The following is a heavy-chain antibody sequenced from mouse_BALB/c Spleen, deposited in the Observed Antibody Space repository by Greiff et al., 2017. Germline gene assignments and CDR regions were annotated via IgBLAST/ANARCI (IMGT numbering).Heavy chain of an antibody. J-gene: IGHJ4*01. CDR1: GYTFTSYV. V-gene: IGHV1-14*01. CDR3: NAGGGLRRGYYYAMDY. Sequence: VQLKQSGPELVKPGASVKMSCKASGYTFTSYVMHWVKQKPGQGLEWIGYINPYNDGTKYNEKFIGKATLTSDKSSSTAYMELSSLTSEDTAVYYCNAGGGLRRGYYYAMDYWGQGTSVTVSS. D-gene: IGHD2-4*01. CDR2: INPYNDGT.